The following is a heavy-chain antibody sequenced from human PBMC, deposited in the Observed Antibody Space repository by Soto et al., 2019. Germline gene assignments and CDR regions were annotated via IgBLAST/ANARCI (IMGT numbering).Heavy chain of an antibody. D-gene: IGHD1-1*01. Sequence: QVQLVHSGAEVRKPGASVKVSCEASGYPCTSYDIYWVRQATGQGLAWMGWMNPNTGNSGYAQKFQGRVTMTSDTSISTAHMELSSLRSEDTAVYYCARRAETNGWNGFGADKYYFDFWGQGTLVTVSS. CDR2: MNPNTGNS. CDR1: GYPCTSYD. CDR3: ARRAETNGWNGFGADKYYFDF. V-gene: IGHV1-8*01. J-gene: IGHJ4*02.